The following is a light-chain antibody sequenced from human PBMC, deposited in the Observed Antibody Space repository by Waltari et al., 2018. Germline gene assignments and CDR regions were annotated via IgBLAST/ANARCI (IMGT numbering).Light chain of an antibody. V-gene: IGKV1-27*01. CDR2: AAS. J-gene: IGKJ1*01. Sequence: DIQMTQSPSSLSASVGDRVTITCRASQGISNHLAWYQQKPGKVPKLLIYAASTLQAGVPSRFSGSGTGTDFTLTISSLQPEDFATYFCLKYVTAPPTFGQGTKVEIK. CDR1: QGISNH. CDR3: LKYVTAPPT.